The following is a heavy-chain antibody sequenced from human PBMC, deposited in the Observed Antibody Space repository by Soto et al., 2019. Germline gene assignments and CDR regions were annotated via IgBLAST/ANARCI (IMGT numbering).Heavy chain of an antibody. CDR3: AKDSVQNYCSGGNCDHDGWIDS. Sequence: PGGSLRLSCAGSGFTFSTYAMSWVRQAPGKGLEWVSAISGSGGNTYYADSVKGRFTISRDNSKNTLHLQINSLRAEDTAVYYCAKDSVQNYCSGGNCDHDGWIDSWGQGTLVTVSS. J-gene: IGHJ5*01. V-gene: IGHV3-23*01. CDR1: GFTFSTYA. CDR2: ISGSGGNT. D-gene: IGHD2-15*01.